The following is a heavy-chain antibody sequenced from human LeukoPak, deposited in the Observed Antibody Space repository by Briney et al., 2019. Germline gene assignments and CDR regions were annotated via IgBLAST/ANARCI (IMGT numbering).Heavy chain of an antibody. Sequence: ASVKVSCKASGYTFTGYYMHWVRQAPGQGLEWMGRINPNSGGANYEQKFQGRVTMTRDTSISTAYMELSRLRSDDTAVYYCARDPDDIVVVVAATSGMDVWGQGTTVTVSS. CDR1: GYTFTGYY. J-gene: IGHJ6*02. CDR2: INPNSGGA. D-gene: IGHD2-15*01. V-gene: IGHV1-2*06. CDR3: ARDPDDIVVVVAATSGMDV.